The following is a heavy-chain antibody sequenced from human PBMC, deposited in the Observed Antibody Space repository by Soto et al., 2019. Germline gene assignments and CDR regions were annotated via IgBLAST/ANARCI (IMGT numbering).Heavy chain of an antibody. CDR2: IYYSGST. Sequence: SETLSLTCTVSGVNISSYYWSWIRQPPGKGLEWIGYIYYSGSTNYNPSLKSRVTISVDTSKNQFSLKLSSVTAADTAVYYCASTRYYYGSGSSGSYYYYYYYMDVWGKGTTVTVSS. D-gene: IGHD3-10*01. J-gene: IGHJ6*03. CDR1: GVNISSYY. CDR3: ASTRYYYGSGSSGSYYYYYYYMDV. V-gene: IGHV4-59*08.